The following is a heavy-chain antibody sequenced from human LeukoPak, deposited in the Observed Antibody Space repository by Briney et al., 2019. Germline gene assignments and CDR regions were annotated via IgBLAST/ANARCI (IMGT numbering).Heavy chain of an antibody. J-gene: IGHJ4*02. D-gene: IGHD6-19*01. Sequence: SETLSLTCTVSGDSISSYYWSWIRQPPGKGLEWIGYIYYSGSTNYNPSLKSRVIISVDTSKNQFSLKLSSVTAADTAVYYCARGRAWYMDYWGQGTLVTVSS. CDR2: IYYSGST. CDR3: ARGRAWYMDY. CDR1: GDSISSYY. V-gene: IGHV4-59*01.